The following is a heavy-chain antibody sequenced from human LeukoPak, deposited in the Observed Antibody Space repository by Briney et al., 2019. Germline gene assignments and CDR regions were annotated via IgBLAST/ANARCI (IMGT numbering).Heavy chain of an antibody. CDR3: TTASLLRGYYYYGMDV. J-gene: IGHJ6*02. CDR2: IKTKTDGGAT. CDR1: GFTFSYAW. D-gene: IGHD3-10*01. V-gene: IGHV3-15*01. Sequence: GGSLRLSCATSGFTFSYAWMSWVRQAPGKGLEWVGRIKTKTDGGATDYAAPVKGRFTISRDDSKNTLYLQMNSLKKEDTAAYYCTTASLLRGYYYYGMDVWGQGTTVTVSS.